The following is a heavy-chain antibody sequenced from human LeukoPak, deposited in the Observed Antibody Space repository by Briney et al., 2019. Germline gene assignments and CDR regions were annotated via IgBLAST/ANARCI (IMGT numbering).Heavy chain of an antibody. D-gene: IGHD1-14*01. V-gene: IGHV4-59*01. Sequence: SETLSLTCTVSGGSISTYYWSWIRQPPGKGLHWIGYVCYSGSTNYNPSLKSRVTMSADTSKNQFSLRLSSVTAADTAVYYCARGLNNRKSGRRFDVFEIWGQGTMVTVSS. J-gene: IGHJ3*02. CDR3: ARGLNNRKSGRRFDVFEI. CDR2: VCYSGST. CDR1: GGSISTYY.